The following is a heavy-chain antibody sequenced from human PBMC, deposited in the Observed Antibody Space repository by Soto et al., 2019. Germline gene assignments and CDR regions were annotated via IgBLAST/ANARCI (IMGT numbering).Heavy chain of an antibody. CDR3: ATWGWGDFWSGYYSSY. Sequence: QVQLVQSGAEVKKPGASVKVSCKASGYTFTSYDINWVRQATGQGLEWMGWMNPNSGNTGYAQKFQGRVTMTRNTSISTAYMELSSLRSEDTAVYNCATWGWGDFWSGYYSSYWGQGTLVTVSS. CDR2: MNPNSGNT. V-gene: IGHV1-8*01. J-gene: IGHJ4*02. D-gene: IGHD3-3*01. CDR1: GYTFTSYD.